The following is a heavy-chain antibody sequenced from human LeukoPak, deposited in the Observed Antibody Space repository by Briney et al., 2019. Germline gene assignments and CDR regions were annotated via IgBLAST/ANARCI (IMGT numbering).Heavy chain of an antibody. D-gene: IGHD6-13*01. CDR2: ISDDESNK. CDR1: GFTFSTYA. CDR3: ARDTSANSIDN. J-gene: IGHJ4*02. V-gene: IGHV3-30-3*01. Sequence: GGSLRLSCAASGFTFSTYAMHWVRQAPGKGLEWVAVISDDESNKYYADSVKGRSTISRDNSKNTLYLQMNSLITEDTAVYYCARDTSANSIDNWGQGTLVTVSS.